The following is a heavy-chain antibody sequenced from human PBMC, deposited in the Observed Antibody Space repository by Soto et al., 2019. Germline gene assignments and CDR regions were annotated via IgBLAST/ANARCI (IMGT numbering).Heavy chain of an antibody. CDR3: TLGSWSAETFDI. Sequence: QVQLVHAGAEVKKPGASVKVSCKASGGTFSTYTIIWVRQAPGQGLEWMGRIIPMLNITNTAQSFQDRVTIIADKSTSTAYLELSTLRSDDTAMYFCTLGSWSAETFDIWGRGTMVTVSS. V-gene: IGHV1-69*02. CDR1: GGTFSTYT. CDR2: IIPMLNIT. D-gene: IGHD6-13*01. J-gene: IGHJ3*02.